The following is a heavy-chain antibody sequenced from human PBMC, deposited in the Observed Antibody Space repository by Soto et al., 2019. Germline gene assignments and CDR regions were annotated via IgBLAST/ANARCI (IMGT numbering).Heavy chain of an antibody. V-gene: IGHV1-46*01. CDR2: FNPSGGRP. CDR3: ARSRGSGWDVDYFDY. D-gene: IGHD6-19*01. J-gene: IGHJ4*02. Sequence: QVQLVQPGTEVKKPGASVTVSCKASGYTFTNYYIQWVRQAPGQGLEWMGIFNPSGGRPSYAQKFQGRVTLTSDTSTNTVYRELSSLRIEDTAVYYCARSRGSGWDVDYFDYWGQGNMVIVYS. CDR1: GYTFTNYY.